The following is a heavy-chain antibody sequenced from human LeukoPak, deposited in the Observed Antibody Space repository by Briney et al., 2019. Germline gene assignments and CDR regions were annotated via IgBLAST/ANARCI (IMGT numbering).Heavy chain of an antibody. J-gene: IGHJ5*02. CDR3: ARGLMALT. Sequence: GGSLRLSCEASGFTISNYYMSWVRQAPGKGLEWVSVIFSGGTIYYADAVEGRFTISKDNSKNTLYLQMNSLRAEDTAVYYCARGLMALTWGQGTLVTVSS. V-gene: IGHV3-66*01. CDR1: GFTISNYY. D-gene: IGHD5-24*01. CDR2: IFSGGTI.